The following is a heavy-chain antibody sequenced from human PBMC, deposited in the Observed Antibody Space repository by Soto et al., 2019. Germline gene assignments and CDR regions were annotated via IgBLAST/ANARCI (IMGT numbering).Heavy chain of an antibody. D-gene: IGHD2-15*01. Sequence: EVQLLESGGGLVQPGGSLRLSCAASGFTFSSYAMGWVRQAPGTGLDWVSVIDGSGGDTSFADSLKGRFTISRDNSKNTLYLYMSSLRAEDTARYYCVKEMVAAAYVETSPLDLWGQGTLVTVSS. V-gene: IGHV3-23*01. CDR2: IDGSGGDT. CDR1: GFTFSSYA. CDR3: VKEMVAAAYVETSPLDL. J-gene: IGHJ5*02.